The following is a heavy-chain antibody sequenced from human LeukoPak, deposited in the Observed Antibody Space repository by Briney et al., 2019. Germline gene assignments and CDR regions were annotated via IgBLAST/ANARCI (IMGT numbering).Heavy chain of an antibody. J-gene: IGHJ5*02. CDR1: GGSISSSSYY. Sequence: SETLSLTCTVSGGSISSSSYYWGWIRQPPGKGLESIGSIYYSGNTYSNPSLKCRVTISVDTSKNQFSLKLSSVTAADTAVYYCARQGAASTSRSFDPWGQGTLVTVSS. D-gene: IGHD2-2*01. CDR2: IYYSGNT. CDR3: ARQGAASTSRSFDP. V-gene: IGHV4-39*01.